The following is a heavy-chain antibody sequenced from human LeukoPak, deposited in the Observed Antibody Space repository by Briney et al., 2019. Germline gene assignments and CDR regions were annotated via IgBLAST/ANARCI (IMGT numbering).Heavy chain of an antibody. Sequence: ASVKVSCKASGYILTTYGFSWVRQAPGQGLEWMGWISPYNGNTNYAQKFQGRVTMTADTSTSIVYMELRSLRSDDTAVCYCARGPYYGSGSRADGMDVWGKGTTATVSS. J-gene: IGHJ6*04. D-gene: IGHD3-10*01. CDR3: ARGPYYGSGSRADGMDV. CDR2: ISPYNGNT. CDR1: GYILTTYG. V-gene: IGHV1-18*04.